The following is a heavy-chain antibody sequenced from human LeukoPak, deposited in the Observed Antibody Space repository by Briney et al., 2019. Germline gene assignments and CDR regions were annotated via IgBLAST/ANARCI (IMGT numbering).Heavy chain of an antibody. Sequence: SQTLSLTCTVSGVSISSGRYYWGSNRQPAGKGLEWVGLIYTSGSTNYNPSLKSRVTISVIMSKSPFSLELSSVTAGDTAVYYCARGYSGSYSFDYWGQGTLVTVSS. CDR1: GVSISSGRYY. D-gene: IGHD1-26*01. J-gene: IGHJ4*02. V-gene: IGHV4-61*02. CDR2: IYTSGST. CDR3: ARGYSGSYSFDY.